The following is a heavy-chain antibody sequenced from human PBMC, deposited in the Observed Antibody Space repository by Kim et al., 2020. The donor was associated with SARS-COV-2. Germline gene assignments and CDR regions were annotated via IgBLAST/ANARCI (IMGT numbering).Heavy chain of an antibody. CDR2: ISDSGSST. D-gene: IGHD2-21*02. Sequence: GGSLRLSCAASGFTFSNFAMSWVRQAPGKGLEWVSLISDSGSSTYYADSVKGRFTISRDNSKNTMYLQMKSLRVEDTAVYYCARSDCGGDCRKPDYWGQG. V-gene: IGHV3-23*01. J-gene: IGHJ4*02. CDR3: ARSDCGGDCRKPDY. CDR1: GFTFSNFA.